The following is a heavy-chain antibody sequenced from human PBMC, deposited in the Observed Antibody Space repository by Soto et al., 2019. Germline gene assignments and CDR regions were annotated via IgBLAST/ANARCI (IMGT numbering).Heavy chain of an antibody. D-gene: IGHD1-1*01. J-gene: IGHJ4*02. V-gene: IGHV1-69*01. CDR2: IIPIFGTA. CDR3: ARDLEGNNLRAPPCY. Sequence: QVQLVQSGAEEKKPESSVKVSCKASGGTFSSYAISWVRQAPGQGLEWMGGIIPIFGTANYAQKFQGRVTITVVEFTSTAYMELSILTSEDTAVYYCARDLEGNNLRAPPCYWGQGPLVTVSS. CDR1: GGTFSSYA.